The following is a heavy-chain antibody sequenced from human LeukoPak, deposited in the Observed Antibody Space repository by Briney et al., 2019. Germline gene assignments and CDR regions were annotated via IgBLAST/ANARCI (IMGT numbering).Heavy chain of an antibody. CDR2: IYSGGST. Sequence: GGSLRLSCAASGFTVSSNYMSWVRQAPGKGLEWVSVIYSGGSTYYADSVKGRFTISRDNSKNTLYLQMNSLRAEDTAVYYCAREEWLGYYYYGMDVWGQGTTVTVSS. J-gene: IGHJ6*02. CDR1: GFTVSSNY. D-gene: IGHD3-3*01. CDR3: AREEWLGYYYYGMDV. V-gene: IGHV3-66*01.